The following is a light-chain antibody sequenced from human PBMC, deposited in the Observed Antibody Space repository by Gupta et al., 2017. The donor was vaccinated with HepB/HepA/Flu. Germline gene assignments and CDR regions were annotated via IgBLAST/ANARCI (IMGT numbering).Light chain of an antibody. J-gene: IGLJ1*01. V-gene: IGLV2-14*03. Sequence: QSALTQPASVSGSPGQSLTISFTGTSSYVGGYNYVSWYQQHPGKAPKLMIYDVSNRPSVVSNRFSGSKSGNTASLTISGLQAEDEADYYCSSYTSSSTLLYVFGTGTKVTVL. CDR1: SSYVGGYNY. CDR3: SSYTSSSTLLYV. CDR2: DVS.